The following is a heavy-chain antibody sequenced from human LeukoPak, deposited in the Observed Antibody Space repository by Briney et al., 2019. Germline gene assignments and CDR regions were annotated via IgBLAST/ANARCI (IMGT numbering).Heavy chain of an antibody. J-gene: IGHJ5*02. CDR1: GFTFSTYG. CDR3: AKDFWEMSTTDH. Sequence: GGSLRLSCAASGFTFSTYGMHWVRQAPGKGLEWVAVISYDGSNQYYADSVKGRFTISRDNSKNTLYLQMNSLRAEDTAVYYCAKDFWEMSTTDHWGQGTLVTVSS. D-gene: IGHD5-24*01. V-gene: IGHV3-30*18. CDR2: ISYDGSNQ.